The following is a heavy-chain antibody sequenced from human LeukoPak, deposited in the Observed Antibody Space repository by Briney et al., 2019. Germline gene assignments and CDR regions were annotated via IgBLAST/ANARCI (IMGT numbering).Heavy chain of an antibody. CDR2: IHTSGST. D-gene: IGHD2-15*01. Sequence: SETLSLTCTVSGGSISSYYWSWIRQPAGKGLEWIGRIHTSGSTNYNPSLKSRVTMSVDTSKNQLSLKLSSVTAADTAVYYCASVYCSGGSCYEFDYWGQGTLVTVSS. CDR3: ASVYCSGGSCYEFDY. J-gene: IGHJ4*02. V-gene: IGHV4-4*07. CDR1: GGSISSYY.